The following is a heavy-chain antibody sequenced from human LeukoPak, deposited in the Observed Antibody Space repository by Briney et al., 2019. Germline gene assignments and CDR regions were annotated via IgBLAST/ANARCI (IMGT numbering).Heavy chain of an antibody. Sequence: SQTLSLTCTVSGGSISSGTYYWSRIRQPAGKGLEWIGRIYTSGSTNYNPSLKSRVTISVDTSKNQFSLKLSSVTAADSAVYYCARCSLAFCSSTGCYSNAMDVWGQGTTVTVSS. J-gene: IGHJ6*02. V-gene: IGHV4-61*02. D-gene: IGHD2-2*01. CDR2: IYTSGST. CDR3: ARCSLAFCSSTGCYSNAMDV. CDR1: GGSISSGTYY.